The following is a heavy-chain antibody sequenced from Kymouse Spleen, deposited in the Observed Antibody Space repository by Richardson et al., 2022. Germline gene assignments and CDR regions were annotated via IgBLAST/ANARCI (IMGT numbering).Heavy chain of an antibody. CDR2: ISYDGSNK. J-gene: IGHJ4*02. D-gene: IGHD3-3*01. CDR3: AKAYDFWSGYPFDY. Sequence: QVQLVESGGGVVQPGRSLRLSCAASGFTFSSYGMHWVRQAPGKGLEWVAVISYDGSNKYYADSVKGRFTISRDNSKNTLYLQMNSLRAEDTAVYYCAKAYDFWSGYPFDYWGQGTLVTVSS. V-gene: IGHV3-30*18. CDR1: GFTFSSYG.